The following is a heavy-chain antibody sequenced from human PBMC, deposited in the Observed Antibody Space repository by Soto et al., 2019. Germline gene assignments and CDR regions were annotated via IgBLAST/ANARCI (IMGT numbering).Heavy chain of an antibody. CDR3: AGVEYSSSSGINYFDY. J-gene: IGHJ4*02. Sequence: KPSETLSLTCTVSGGSISRYYWSWIRQPPGKGLEWIGYIYYSGSTNYNPSLKSRVTISVDTSKNQFSLKLSSVTAADTAVYYCAGVEYSSSSGINYFDYWGQGTLVTVSS. V-gene: IGHV4-59*01. D-gene: IGHD6-6*01. CDR1: GGSISRYY. CDR2: IYYSGST.